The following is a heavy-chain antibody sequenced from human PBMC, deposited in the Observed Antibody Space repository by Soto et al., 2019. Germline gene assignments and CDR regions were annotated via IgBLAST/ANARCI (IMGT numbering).Heavy chain of an antibody. CDR2: ISSSSSTI. D-gene: IGHD3-22*01. J-gene: IGHJ4*02. CDR3: AREIYDSSGYYAPFYY. CDR1: GFTFSSYS. V-gene: IGHV3-48*01. Sequence: GGSLRLSCAASGFTFSSYSMNWVRQAPGKGLEWVSYISSSSSTIYYADSVKGRFTISRDNAKNSLYLQMNSLRAEDTAVYYCAREIYDSSGYYAPFYYWGQGTLVTVSS.